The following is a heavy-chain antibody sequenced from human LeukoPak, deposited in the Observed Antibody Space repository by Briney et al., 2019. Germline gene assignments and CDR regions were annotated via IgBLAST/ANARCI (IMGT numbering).Heavy chain of an antibody. CDR3: ARAGVPAAKEDIWFDP. D-gene: IGHD2-2*01. Sequence: ASVKVSCKASGYTFTGYYMHWVRQAPGQGLEWMGWINPNSGGTNYAQKFQGRVTMTRDTSISTAYMELSRLRSDDTAVYYCARAGVPAAKEDIWFDPWGQGTLVTVSS. V-gene: IGHV1-2*02. J-gene: IGHJ5*02. CDR2: INPNSGGT. CDR1: GYTFTGYY.